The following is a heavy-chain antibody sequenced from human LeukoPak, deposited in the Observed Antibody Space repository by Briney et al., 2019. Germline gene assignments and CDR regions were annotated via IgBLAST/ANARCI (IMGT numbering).Heavy chain of an antibody. CDR2: IYTSGST. J-gene: IGHJ5*02. Sequence: SQTLPLTCTVSGGSISSGSYYWSWIRQPAGTGLEWIGRIYTSGSTNYNPSLKSRVTISVDTSKNQFSLKLSSVTAADTAVYYCAREFLDGANWFDPWGQGTLVTVSS. D-gene: IGHD5-24*01. CDR1: GGSISSGSYY. CDR3: AREFLDGANWFDP. V-gene: IGHV4-61*02.